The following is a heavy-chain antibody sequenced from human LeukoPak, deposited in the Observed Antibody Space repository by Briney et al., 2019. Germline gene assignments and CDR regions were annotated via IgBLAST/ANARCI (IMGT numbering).Heavy chain of an antibody. CDR1: GYSFTSYW. Sequence: GESLKISCKASGYSFTSYWIGWVRQMPGKGLEWMGIIYPGDSDTRYSPSFQGQVTISADKSISTAYLQWSSLKASDTAMYYCARRFGAVGATNDAGFDYWGQGTLVTVSS. CDR2: IYPGDSDT. J-gene: IGHJ4*02. D-gene: IGHD1-26*01. V-gene: IGHV5-51*01. CDR3: ARRFGAVGATNDAGFDY.